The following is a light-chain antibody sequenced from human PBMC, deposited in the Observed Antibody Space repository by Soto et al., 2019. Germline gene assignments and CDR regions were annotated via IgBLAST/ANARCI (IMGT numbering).Light chain of an antibody. V-gene: IGKV1-9*01. Sequence: IQLTQSPSSLSASIGDRVTITCRASQGISSSLAWYQQEPGKAPKLLIYEASTLQSGVPSRFSGRGSGTEFSLTISNLRPDDFATYYCQHYHSFSITFGQGTRLEI. J-gene: IGKJ5*01. CDR1: QGISSS. CDR3: QHYHSFSIT. CDR2: EAS.